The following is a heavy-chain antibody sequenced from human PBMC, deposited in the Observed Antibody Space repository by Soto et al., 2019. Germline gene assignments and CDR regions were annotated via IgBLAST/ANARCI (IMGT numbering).Heavy chain of an antibody. V-gene: IGHV3-48*03. J-gene: IGHJ6*02. D-gene: IGHD3-16*01. CDR2: ISSSGSTI. CDR1: GFTFSSYE. CDR3: ASLGDYVWGSYANPYGMDV. Sequence: GGSLRLSCAASGFTFSSYEMNWVRQAPGKGLEWVSYISSSGSTIYYADSVKGRFTISRDNAKNSLYLQMNSLRAEDTAVYYCASLGDYVWGSYANPYGMDVWRQGTTVTVSS.